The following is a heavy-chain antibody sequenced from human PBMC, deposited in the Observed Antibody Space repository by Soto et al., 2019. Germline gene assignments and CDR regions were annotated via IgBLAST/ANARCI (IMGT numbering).Heavy chain of an antibody. V-gene: IGHV3-21*01. CDR2: ISGSSNFI. CDR3: ATPMALPGSDY. D-gene: IGHD3-10*01. J-gene: IGHJ4*02. CDR1: GFTFRSYT. Sequence: GGSLRLSCVASGFTFRSYTMNWVRQAPGKGLEWVSSISGSSNFIYYADSVKGRFTISRDNAKNSLYLQMNSLRVEDTAVYYCATPMALPGSDYWGQGTLVTVSS.